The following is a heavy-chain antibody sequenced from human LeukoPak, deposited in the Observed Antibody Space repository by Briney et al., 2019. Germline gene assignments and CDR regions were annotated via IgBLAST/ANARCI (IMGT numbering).Heavy chain of an antibody. D-gene: IGHD3-22*01. V-gene: IGHV3-21*01. CDR3: ARDDNSGHVSL. J-gene: IGHJ4*02. CDR1: GFTFSTHS. Sequence: PGGSLRLSCAASGFTFSTHSMNWVRQAPGEGLEWVSYITSSSSYIYYADSVKGRFTISRDNAKNSLYLQMNSLRAEDTAVYYCARDDNSGHVSLWGQGTLVIVSS. CDR2: ITSSSSYI.